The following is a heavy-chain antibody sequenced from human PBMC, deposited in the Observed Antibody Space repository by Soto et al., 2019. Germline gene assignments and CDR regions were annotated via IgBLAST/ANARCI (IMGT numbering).Heavy chain of an antibody. CDR3: PRERPDGSRLDP. J-gene: IGHJ5*02. V-gene: IGHV4-30-4*01. Sequence: QVQLQESGPGLVKPSQTLSLTCTVSGGSISSGDYYWSWIRQPPGKGLEWIGYIYYSGSTYYNPSLKRRVTISVDTSKNQFSLKLSSVTAADTAVYDCPRERPDGSRLDPWGKGTLVTVSS. CDR1: GGSISSGDYY. D-gene: IGHD6-13*01. CDR2: IYYSGST.